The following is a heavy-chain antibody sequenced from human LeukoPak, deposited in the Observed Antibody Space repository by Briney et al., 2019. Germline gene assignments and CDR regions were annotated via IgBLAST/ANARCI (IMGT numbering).Heavy chain of an antibody. Sequence: PSETLSLTCTVSGYSITTGHYWGWIRQPPGKGLEWIGYIYYSGSTYYNPSLKSRVTISVDTSKNQFSLKLSSVTAADTAVYYCARAEGWGDYYDKVPTDAFDIWGQGTMVTVSS. CDR1: GYSITTGHY. CDR2: IYYSGST. V-gene: IGHV4-30-4*08. CDR3: ARAEGWGDYYDKVPTDAFDI. D-gene: IGHD3-22*01. J-gene: IGHJ3*02.